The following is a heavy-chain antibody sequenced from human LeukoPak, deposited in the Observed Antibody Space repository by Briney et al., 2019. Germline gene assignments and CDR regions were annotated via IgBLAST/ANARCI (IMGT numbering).Heavy chain of an antibody. Sequence: SVKVSCKASGGTFSSYAISWVRQAPGQGLEWMGGIIPIFGTANYAQKFQGRVTITTDESTSTAYMELSSLRSEDTAVYYCARETPSGVAVGATGAFDIWGQGTMVTVSS. CDR3: ARETPSGVAVGATGAFDI. CDR1: GGTFSSYA. CDR2: IIPIFGTA. V-gene: IGHV1-69*05. J-gene: IGHJ3*02. D-gene: IGHD1-26*01.